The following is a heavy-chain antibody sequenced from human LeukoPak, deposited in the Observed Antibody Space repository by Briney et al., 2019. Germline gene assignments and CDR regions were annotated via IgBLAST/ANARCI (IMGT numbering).Heavy chain of an antibody. D-gene: IGHD6-19*01. J-gene: IGHJ4*02. CDR2: IKQDGSER. V-gene: IGHV3-7*03. Sequence: GGSLRLSCAASGFTLSSYWMTWVRQAPGKGLEWVANIKQDGSERNYVDSVKGRFTISRDNAKNSLYLQMNTLRDEDTAVYYCATGAGCGYWGQGTLVTVSS. CDR3: ATGAGCGY. CDR1: GFTLSSYW.